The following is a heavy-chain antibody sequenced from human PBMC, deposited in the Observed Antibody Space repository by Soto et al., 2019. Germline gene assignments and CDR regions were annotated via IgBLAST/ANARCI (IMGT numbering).Heavy chain of an antibody. CDR2: IYYSGST. D-gene: IGHD6-13*01. J-gene: IGHJ5*02. CDR1: GLYLSSYY. V-gene: IGHV4-59*08. Sequence: PSETLSLTCTFSGLYLSSYYLILLRPPPGKGLEWIGYIYYSGSTNYNPSLKSRVTISVDTSKNQYSLKLSSVTAADTAVYYCAGQQLVLFMGLDPRGQGTLVTVSS. CDR3: AGQQLVLFMGLDP.